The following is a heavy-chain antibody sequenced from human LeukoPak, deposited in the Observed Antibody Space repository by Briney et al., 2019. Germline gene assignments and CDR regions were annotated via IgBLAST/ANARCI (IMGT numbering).Heavy chain of an antibody. CDR1: GFTFSSYA. J-gene: IGHJ4*02. CDR3: ARGSQQLVDSADY. V-gene: IGHV3-30*04. D-gene: IGHD6-13*01. Sequence: GGSLRLSCAASGFTFSSYAMHWVRQAPGKGLEWVAVISYDGSNKYYADSVTGRFTISRDNSKNTLYLQMNSLRAEDTAVYYCARGSQQLVDSADYWGQGTLVTVSS. CDR2: ISYDGSNK.